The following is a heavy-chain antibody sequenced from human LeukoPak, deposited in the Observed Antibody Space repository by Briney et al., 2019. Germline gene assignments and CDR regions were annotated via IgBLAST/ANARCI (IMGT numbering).Heavy chain of an antibody. CDR3: ARGSVAGTWGFDY. CDR1: GFTFSSYS. V-gene: IGHV3-21*01. CDR2: ISSSSSYI. J-gene: IGHJ4*02. Sequence: GGSLRLSCAASGFTFSSYSVNWVRQAPGKGLEWVSSISSSSSYIYYADSVKGRFTISRDNAKNSLYLQMNSLRAEDTAVYYCARGSVAGTWGFDYWGQGTLVTVSS. D-gene: IGHD6-19*01.